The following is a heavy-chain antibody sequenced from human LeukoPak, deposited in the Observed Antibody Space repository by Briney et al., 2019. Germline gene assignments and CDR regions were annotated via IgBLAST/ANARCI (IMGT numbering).Heavy chain of an antibody. CDR2: IYYSGST. CDR3: ARRRRVTVTKGGDYFDY. D-gene: IGHD4-17*01. V-gene: IGHV4-59*08. CDR1: GGPISSYY. J-gene: IGHJ4*02. Sequence: PSETLSLTCTVSGGPISSYYWSWIRQPPGKGLEWIGYIYYSGSTNYNPSLKSRVTISVDTSKNQFSLKLSSVTAADTAVYYCARRRRVTVTKGGDYFDYWGQGTLVTVSS.